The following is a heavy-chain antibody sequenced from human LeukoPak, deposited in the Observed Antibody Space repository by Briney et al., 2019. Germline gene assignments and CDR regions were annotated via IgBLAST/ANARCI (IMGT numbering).Heavy chain of an antibody. D-gene: IGHD6-6*01. V-gene: IGHV3-53*01. CDR1: GFTVSNYY. CDR2: IYSGGTK. Sequence: PGGSLRLSCAVSGFTVSNYYMSWVRQAPGKGLEWVSIIYSGGTKYYADSVKGRFTISRDNSKNTQYLQMNSLRVEDTAVYYCASGEYSTSSLDYWGQGTLVTVSS. CDR3: ASGEYSTSSLDY. J-gene: IGHJ4*02.